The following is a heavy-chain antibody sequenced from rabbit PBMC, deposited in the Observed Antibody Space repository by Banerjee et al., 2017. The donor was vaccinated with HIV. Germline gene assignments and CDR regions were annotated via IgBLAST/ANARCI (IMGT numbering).Heavy chain of an antibody. J-gene: IGHJ4*01. CDR1: GIDFSSYYY. Sequence: QSLEESGGDLVKPGASLTLTCTASGIDFSSYYYMCWVRQAPGKGLEWIACIATSSGRTYYASWAKGRFTITSNTNQNTVTLQMTSLTAADTATYFCARDVYVGDGNYDYANLWGPGTLVTVS. CDR3: ARDVYVGDGNYDYANL. V-gene: IGHV1S40*01. D-gene: IGHD6-1*01. CDR2: IATSSGRT.